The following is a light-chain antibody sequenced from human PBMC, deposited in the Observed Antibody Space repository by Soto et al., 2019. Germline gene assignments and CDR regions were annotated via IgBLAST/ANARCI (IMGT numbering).Light chain of an antibody. CDR1: NSDVGTYNY. CDR2: EVS. CDR3: GSYTTTTTPV. Sequence: QSALTQPASVSGSPGQSITISCTGTNSDVGTYNYVSWYQQHPGKAPKLIIYEVSIRPSGVSNRFSGSKSGNTASLTISGLQAEDENDYYCGSYTTTTTPVVGGGTKLTVL. J-gene: IGLJ3*02. V-gene: IGLV2-14*01.